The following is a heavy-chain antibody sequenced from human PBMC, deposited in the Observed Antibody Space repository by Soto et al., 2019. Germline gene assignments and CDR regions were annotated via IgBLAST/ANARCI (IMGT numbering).Heavy chain of an antibody. CDR1: GFTFSNAW. V-gene: IGHV3-15*01. J-gene: IGHJ6*02. Sequence: GGSLRLSCAASGFTFSNAWMSWVRQAPGKGLEWVGRIKSKTDGGTTDYAAPVKGRFTISRDDSKNTLYLQMNSLKTEDTAVYYCTIRYCSSTSCPYYYYGMDVWGQGTTVTVSS. CDR3: TIRYCSSTSCPYYYYGMDV. D-gene: IGHD2-2*01. CDR2: IKSKTDGGTT.